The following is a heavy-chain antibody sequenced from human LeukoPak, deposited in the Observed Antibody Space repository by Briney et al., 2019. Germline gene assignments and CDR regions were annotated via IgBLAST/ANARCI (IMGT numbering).Heavy chain of an antibody. V-gene: IGHV1-2*02. Sequence: ASVKVSCKASGYTFTGYYMHWVRQAPGQGLEWMGWINPNSGGTNYAQKFQGRVTMTTDTSTSTAYMELRSLRSDDTAVYYCARVVCPQGTIFGVVITGDYYYYYYMDVWGKGTTVTVSS. CDR2: INPNSGGT. CDR3: ARVVCPQGTIFGVVITGDYYYYYYMDV. D-gene: IGHD3-3*01. CDR1: GYTFTGYY. J-gene: IGHJ6*03.